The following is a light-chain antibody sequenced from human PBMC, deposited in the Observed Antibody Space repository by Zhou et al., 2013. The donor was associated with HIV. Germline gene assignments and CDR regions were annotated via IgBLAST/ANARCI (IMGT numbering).Light chain of an antibody. J-gene: IGKJ1*01. V-gene: IGKV3-20*01. CDR1: QSVIGSR. CDR2: GAS. CDR3: QQYGTSPRT. Sequence: DIVLTQSPGTLSLSPGERAALSCRASQSVIGSRVAWYQQKPGQAPRLLIYGASSRATGVPDRFSGSGSGTDFTLTISSLEPEDFAVFYCQQYGTSPRTFGQGTKVEIK.